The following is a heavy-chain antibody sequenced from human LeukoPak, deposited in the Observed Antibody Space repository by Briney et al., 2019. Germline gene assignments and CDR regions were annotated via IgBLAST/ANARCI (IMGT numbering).Heavy chain of an antibody. V-gene: IGHV3-21*01. CDR2: ISSSSSYI. J-gene: IGHJ6*04. CDR3: ARGRFHYYDSSGSPAMDV. Sequence: SGGSLRLSCAASGFTFSSYSMNWVRQAPGRGLEWVSSISSSSSYIYYADSVKGRFTISRDNAKNSLYLQMNSLRAEDTAVYYCARGRFHYYDSSGSPAMDVWGKGTTVTVSS. CDR1: GFTFSSYS. D-gene: IGHD3-22*01.